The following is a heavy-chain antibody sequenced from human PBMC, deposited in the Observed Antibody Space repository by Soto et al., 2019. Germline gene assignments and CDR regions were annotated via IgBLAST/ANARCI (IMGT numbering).Heavy chain of an antibody. CDR3: ARDFTDSSGPTLGMGV. CDR2: IYYSGST. Sequence: TCTVSGGSISSGGYYWSWIRQHPGKGLEWIGYIYYSGSTYYNPSLKSRVTISVDTSKSQFSLKLSSVTAADTAVYYCARDFTDSSGPTLGMGVWGQGTTVTVS. J-gene: IGHJ6*02. D-gene: IGHD6-19*01. CDR1: GGSISSGGYY. V-gene: IGHV4-31*03.